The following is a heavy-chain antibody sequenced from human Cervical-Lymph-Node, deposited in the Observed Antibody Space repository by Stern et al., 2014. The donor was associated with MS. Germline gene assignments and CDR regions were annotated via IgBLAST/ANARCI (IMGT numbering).Heavy chain of an antibody. Sequence: VQLEESGPGLVKPSETLSLTCTVSGYSISSGYYWGWIRQPPGKGLEWIGTIYHSGSTYYNPSLKSRVTISVDTSKNQFYLKLSSVTAADTAVYYCAREEQQLVHGNWFDPWGQGTLVTVSS. V-gene: IGHV4-38-2*02. CDR1: GYSISSGYY. J-gene: IGHJ5*02. CDR3: AREEQQLVHGNWFDP. CDR2: IYHSGST. D-gene: IGHD6-13*01.